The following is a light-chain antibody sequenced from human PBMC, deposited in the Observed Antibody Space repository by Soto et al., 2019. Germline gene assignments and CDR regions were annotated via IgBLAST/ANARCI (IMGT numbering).Light chain of an antibody. CDR1: TSNIGTFY. Sequence: QSVLTQPPSASSTPGQTVTISCSGSTSNIGTFYVYWYQHLPGTAPKLLIYLGDQRASGVSDRFSGSKSGTSASLAINGLRSDDEADYYCAAWDDNLNAYVFGSGNKLTV. CDR2: LGD. V-gene: IGLV1-47*02. CDR3: AAWDDNLNAYV. J-gene: IGLJ1*01.